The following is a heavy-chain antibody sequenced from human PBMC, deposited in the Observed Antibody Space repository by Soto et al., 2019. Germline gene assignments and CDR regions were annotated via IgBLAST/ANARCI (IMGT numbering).Heavy chain of an antibody. V-gene: IGHV3-23*01. CDR2: ISRSGDSA. D-gene: IGHD3-22*01. J-gene: IGHJ5*01. CDR3: AKWPVGSVYYHNWFDY. Sequence: EVHLLESGGALVQPGGSLTLSCAASGFSFSDYAMSWVRQAPGKGLEWVSSISRSGDSAYYADSVKGRFAISRDRAKNTLYLQMNSLRVEATAGYYCAKWPVGSVYYHNWFDYWGQGTLITVSS. CDR1: GFSFSDYA.